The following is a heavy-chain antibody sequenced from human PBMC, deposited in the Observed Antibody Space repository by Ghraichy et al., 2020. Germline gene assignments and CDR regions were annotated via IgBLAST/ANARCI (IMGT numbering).Heavy chain of an antibody. CDR3: ARLYDNRAFDV. Sequence: SQTLSLTCSVSGVSISSSSYYWGWLRPPPGEGLEWIGNIFYTGSTYYNPSLKSRLTIPVDTSKNQFSLKLSSVTAADTAVYYCARLYDNRAFDVWGQGTMVTVSS. V-gene: IGHV4-39*01. J-gene: IGHJ3*01. CDR1: GVSISSSSYY. CDR2: IFYTGST. D-gene: IGHD1-14*01.